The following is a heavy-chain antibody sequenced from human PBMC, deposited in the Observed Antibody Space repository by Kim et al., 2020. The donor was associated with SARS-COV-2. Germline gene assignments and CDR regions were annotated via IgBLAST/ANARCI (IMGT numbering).Heavy chain of an antibody. CDR2: ISAYNGNT. J-gene: IGHJ3*02. V-gene: IGHV1-18*01. CDR1: GYTFTSYG. Sequence: ASVKVSCKASGYTFTSYGISWVRQAPGQGLEWMGWISAYNGNTNYAQKLQGRVTMTTDTSTSTAYMELRSLRSDDTAVYYCARDFEYSSSFDAFDIWGQGTMVTVSS. D-gene: IGHD6-13*01. CDR3: ARDFEYSSSFDAFDI.